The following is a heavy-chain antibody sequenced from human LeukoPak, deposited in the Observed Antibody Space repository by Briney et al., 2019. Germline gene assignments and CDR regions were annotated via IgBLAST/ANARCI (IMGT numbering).Heavy chain of an antibody. CDR3: AKDSAFYYYGSGSYHAFDI. V-gene: IGHV3-53*05. Sequence: GGSLRLSCAASGFTVSSNYMSWVRQAPGKGLEWVSVIYSGGSTYYADSVKGRFTISRDNSKNTLYLQMNSLRAEDTAVYYCAKDSAFYYYGSGSYHAFDIWGQGTMVTVSS. D-gene: IGHD3-10*01. CDR2: IYSGGST. CDR1: GFTVSSNY. J-gene: IGHJ3*02.